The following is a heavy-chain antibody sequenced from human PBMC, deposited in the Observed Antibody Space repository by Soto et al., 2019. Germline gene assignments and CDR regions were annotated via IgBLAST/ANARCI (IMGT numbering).Heavy chain of an antibody. CDR2: IYYSGST. V-gene: IGHV4-31*03. CDR1: GASVSSGYYY. D-gene: IGHD1-7*01. Sequence: PSETLSLTCTVSGASVSSGYYYWSWIRQHPGKGLEWIGYIYYSGSTYYNPSLKSRVTISVDTSKNQFSLKLSSVTAADTAVYYCARRYNWNYRFDPWGQGTLVTVSS. J-gene: IGHJ5*02. CDR3: ARRYNWNYRFDP.